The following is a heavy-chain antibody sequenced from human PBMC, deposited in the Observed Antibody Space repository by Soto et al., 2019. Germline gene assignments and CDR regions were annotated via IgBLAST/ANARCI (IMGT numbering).Heavy chain of an antibody. CDR1: GGSFSGYY. CDR3: ARGPEVLRFLEWLSRHNWFDP. J-gene: IGHJ5*02. Sequence: SETLSLTCAVYGGSFSGYYWSWIRQPPGKGLEWIGEINHSGSTNYNPSLKSRVTISVDTSKNQFSLKLSSVTAADTAVYYCARGPEVLRFLEWLSRHNWFDPWGKGTLVTVSS. V-gene: IGHV4-34*01. CDR2: INHSGST. D-gene: IGHD3-3*01.